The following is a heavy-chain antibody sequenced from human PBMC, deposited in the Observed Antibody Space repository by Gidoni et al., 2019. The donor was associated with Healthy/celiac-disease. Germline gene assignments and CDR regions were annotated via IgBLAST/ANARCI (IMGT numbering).Heavy chain of an antibody. J-gene: IGHJ4*02. Sequence: QVQLQESGPGLVQPSQTLSLTCTFSGGSISSGGYYWSWIRQHPGKGLEWIGYIYDSGSTYYNPSLKSRVTISVDTSKNQFSLKLSSVTAADTAVYYCARAIITMVRGAVINFDYWGQGTLVTVSS. V-gene: IGHV4-31*03. CDR1: GGSISSGGYY. D-gene: IGHD3-10*01. CDR3: ARAIITMVRGAVINFDY. CDR2: IYDSGST.